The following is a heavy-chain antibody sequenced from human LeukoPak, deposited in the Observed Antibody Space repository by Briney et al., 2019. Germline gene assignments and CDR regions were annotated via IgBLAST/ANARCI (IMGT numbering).Heavy chain of an antibody. Sequence: GSLRLSCAASGFTFSSYAMHWVRQAPGKGLEWVAVISYDGSNKYYADSVKGRFTISRDNSKNTLYLQMNSLRAEDTAVYYCARALMTTVTYFDYWGQGTLVTVSS. D-gene: IGHD4-17*01. CDR3: ARALMTTVTYFDY. CDR2: ISYDGSNK. J-gene: IGHJ4*02. CDR1: GFTFSSYA. V-gene: IGHV3-30-3*01.